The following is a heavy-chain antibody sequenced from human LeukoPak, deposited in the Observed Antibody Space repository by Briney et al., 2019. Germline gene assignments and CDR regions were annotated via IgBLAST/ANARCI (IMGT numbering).Heavy chain of an antibody. Sequence: PGGSLRLSCAASGFTFSNAWMSWVRQAPGKGLEWVGRIKSKTDGGTTDYAAPVKGRFTISRDDSKNTLYLQMNSLKTEDTAVYYCARSASRWAEQGFDYWGQGTLVTVSS. CDR1: GFTFSNAW. D-gene: IGHD4-23*01. V-gene: IGHV3-15*01. CDR2: IKSKTDGGTT. CDR3: ARSASRWAEQGFDY. J-gene: IGHJ4*02.